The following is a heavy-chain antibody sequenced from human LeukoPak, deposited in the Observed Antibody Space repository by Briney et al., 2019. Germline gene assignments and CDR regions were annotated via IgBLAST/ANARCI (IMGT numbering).Heavy chain of an antibody. J-gene: IGHJ6*03. CDR1: GFTFDDYG. V-gene: IGHV3-20*04. Sequence: GGSLRLSCAASGFTFDDYGMSWVRQAPGQGLEWVSGINWNGGSTGYADSVKGRFTISRDNAKNSLYLQMNSLRAEDTALYYCARDGGGGSGWYRSYYYYMDVWGKGTTVTVSS. CDR2: INWNGGST. D-gene: IGHD6-19*01. CDR3: ARDGGGGSGWYRSYYYYMDV.